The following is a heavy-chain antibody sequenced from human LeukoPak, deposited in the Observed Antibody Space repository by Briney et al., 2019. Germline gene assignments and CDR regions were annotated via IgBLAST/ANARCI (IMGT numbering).Heavy chain of an antibody. CDR1: GFTFNRNA. J-gene: IGHJ4*02. D-gene: IGHD6-19*01. CDR2: IGGSGVKT. CDR3: VRRGDESSGWGDHDF. V-gene: IGHV3-23*01. Sequence: GGSPRLSCAASGFTFNRNAISWVRQAPGKGLEWVSTIGGSGVKTFYADSVKGRFTISRDNSKNMVHLQMNSLTGEDTALYYCVRRGDESSGWGDHDFWGQGALVTVSS.